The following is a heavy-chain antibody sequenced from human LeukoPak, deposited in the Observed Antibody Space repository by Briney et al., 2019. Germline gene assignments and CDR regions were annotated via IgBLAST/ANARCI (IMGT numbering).Heavy chain of an antibody. CDR1: GFTFNSYG. Sequence: PGGSLRLSCAASGFTFNSYGMTRVRQAPGKGLEWVSSISGSGGSTYYADSVKGRFTISRDNSENTVYLQMNSLRAEDTAVYYCAKGMSWFDPWGQGTLVTVSS. CDR3: AKGMSWFDP. CDR2: ISGSGGST. J-gene: IGHJ5*02. V-gene: IGHV3-23*01.